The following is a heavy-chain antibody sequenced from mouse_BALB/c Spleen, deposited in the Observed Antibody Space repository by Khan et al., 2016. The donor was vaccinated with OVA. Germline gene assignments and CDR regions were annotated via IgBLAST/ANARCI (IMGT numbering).Heavy chain of an antibody. Sequence: EVQLQESGPSLVKPSQTLSLTCSVTGDSITSGYWNWIRKFPGNKLEYMGYISYSGSTYYNPSLKSRISITRDTSKNQYYLQLNSVTTEDTATYYCARYVYDYDGAFAYWGQGTLVTVSA. D-gene: IGHD2-4*01. CDR2: ISYSGST. V-gene: IGHV3-8*02. CDR1: GDSITSGY. CDR3: ARYVYDYDGAFAY. J-gene: IGHJ3*01.